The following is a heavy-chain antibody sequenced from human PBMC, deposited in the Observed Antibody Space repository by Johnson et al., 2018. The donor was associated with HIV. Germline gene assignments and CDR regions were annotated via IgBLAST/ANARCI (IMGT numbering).Heavy chain of an antibody. CDR3: AKLRPDRSGHRAFDI. Sequence: QVQLVESGGGVVQPGRSLRLSCAASGFTFSSYAMHWVRQAPGKGLEWVAVIYSSGSTYYADSVKGRFTTSRDNSKNTLYLQMNSLRAEDTALYYCAKLRPDRSGHRAFDIWGQGTMVTVSS. J-gene: IGHJ3*02. CDR2: IYSSGST. CDR1: GFTFSSYA. V-gene: IGHV3-NL1*01. D-gene: IGHD2-15*01.